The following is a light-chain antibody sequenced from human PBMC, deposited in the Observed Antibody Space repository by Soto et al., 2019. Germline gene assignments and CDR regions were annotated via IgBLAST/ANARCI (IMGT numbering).Light chain of an antibody. Sequence: QSVLTQPRSVSGSPGQSVTISCTGTSSDVGGYNYVSWYQQYPGKAPKLMIYDVSKRPSGVPDRFSGSKSGNTASLTISGLQAEDEADYYCCSYAGIYTYVFGTGTQLTVL. J-gene: IGLJ1*01. CDR1: SSDVGGYNY. CDR3: CSYAGIYTYV. V-gene: IGLV2-11*01. CDR2: DVS.